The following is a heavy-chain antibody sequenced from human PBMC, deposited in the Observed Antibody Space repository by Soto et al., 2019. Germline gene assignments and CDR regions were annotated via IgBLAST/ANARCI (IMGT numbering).Heavy chain of an antibody. V-gene: IGHV3-23*01. CDR1: GFSFSSYA. Sequence: EVQLLESGGDLVQPGGSLRLSCGVSGFSFSSYAMAWVRQVPGKGLEWLSVITVRSHTTYYADSVRGRFTISRDDSRDTLYLQFNSRRGEDTAVYYCARGLAAGGTGGLTDHCDSWGRGTLVTFSP. CDR3: ARGLAAGGTGGLTDHCDS. D-gene: IGHD6-13*01. CDR2: ITVRSHTT. J-gene: IGHJ4*02.